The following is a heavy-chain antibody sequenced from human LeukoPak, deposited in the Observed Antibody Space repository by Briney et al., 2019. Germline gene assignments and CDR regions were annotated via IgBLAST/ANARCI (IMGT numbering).Heavy chain of an antibody. CDR2: INPNSGGT. CDR1: GYTFTGYY. CDR3: ARGQTNYD. D-gene: IGHD4/OR15-4a*01. V-gene: IGHV1-2*02. Sequence: EASVKVSCKASGYTFTGYYMHWVRQAPGQGLEWMGWINPNSGGTNYAQKFQGRVTMTRNTSISTAYMELSSLRSEDTAVYYCARGQTNYDWGQGTLVTVSS. J-gene: IGHJ4*02.